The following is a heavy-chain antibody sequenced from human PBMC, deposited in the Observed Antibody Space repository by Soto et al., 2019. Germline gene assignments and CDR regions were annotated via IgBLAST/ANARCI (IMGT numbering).Heavy chain of an antibody. Sequence: LRLSCAASGFTFSSYEMNWVRQAPGKGLEWVSYINSSGSTIYYADSVKGRFTISRDNAKNSLYLQMNSLRVEDTAVYYCARDQSDSSGNYFEFYYYYGMDVWGQGTTVTVSS. CDR1: GFTFSSYE. CDR3: ARDQSDSSGNYFEFYYYYGMDV. CDR2: INSSGSTI. V-gene: IGHV3-48*03. J-gene: IGHJ6*02. D-gene: IGHD3-22*01.